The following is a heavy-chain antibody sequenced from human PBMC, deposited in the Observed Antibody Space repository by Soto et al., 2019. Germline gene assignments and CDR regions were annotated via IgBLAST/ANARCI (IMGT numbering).Heavy chain of an antibody. J-gene: IGHJ6*02. V-gene: IGHV1-69*12. CDR3: ATQPMATSTYSYGMDV. CDR2: IIPIFGTA. CDR1: GGTFSSYA. D-gene: IGHD5-12*01. Sequence: QVQLVQSGAEVKKPGSSVKVSCKASGGTFSSYAISWVRQAPGQGLEWMGGIIPIFGTANYAQKFQGRVTITADESTSTAYMELSSLRSEDTAVYYWATQPMATSTYSYGMDVWGQGTTVTVSS.